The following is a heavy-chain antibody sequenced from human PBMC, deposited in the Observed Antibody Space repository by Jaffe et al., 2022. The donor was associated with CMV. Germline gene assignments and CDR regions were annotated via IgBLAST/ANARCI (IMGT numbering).Heavy chain of an antibody. V-gene: IGHV4-59*01. Sequence: QVQLQESGPGLVKPSETLSLTCTVSGGSISSYYWSWIRQPPGKGLEWIGFIYYSGSTNYNPSLKSRVTISVDTSKNQFSLKLSSVTAADTAVYYCARTYSSGWIFDYWGQGTLVTVSS. CDR1: GGSISSYY. D-gene: IGHD6-19*01. CDR2: IYYSGST. CDR3: ARTYSSGWIFDY. J-gene: IGHJ4*02.